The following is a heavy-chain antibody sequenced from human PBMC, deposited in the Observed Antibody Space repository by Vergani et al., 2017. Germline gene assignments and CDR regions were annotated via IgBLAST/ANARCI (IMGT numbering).Heavy chain of an antibody. D-gene: IGHD3-10*01. CDR2: INHSGST. Sequence: QVQLQQWGAGLLKPSETLSLTCAVYGGSFSGYYWSWIRQPPGKGLEWIGEINHSGSTNYNPSLKSRVTISVDTSKNQFSLKLSSVTAADTAVYYCARDLYGSGSYWGQGTLVTVSS. CDR1: GGSFSGYY. J-gene: IGHJ4*02. CDR3: ARDLYGSGSY. V-gene: IGHV4-34*01.